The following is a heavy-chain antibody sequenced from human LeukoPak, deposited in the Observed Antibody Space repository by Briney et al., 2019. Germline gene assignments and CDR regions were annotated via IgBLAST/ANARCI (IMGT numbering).Heavy chain of an antibody. D-gene: IGHD3-3*01. CDR1: GFTFSSDA. J-gene: IGHJ4*02. Sequence: GGSLRLSCAASGFTFSSDAMSWVRQAPGKGLEWVSAISGSGGSTYYADSVKGRFTISRDNSKNTLYLQMNRLRAEDTAVYHCAKDWYYDFWSGIFDYWGQGTLVTVSS. CDR2: ISGSGGST. CDR3: AKDWYYDFWSGIFDY. V-gene: IGHV3-23*01.